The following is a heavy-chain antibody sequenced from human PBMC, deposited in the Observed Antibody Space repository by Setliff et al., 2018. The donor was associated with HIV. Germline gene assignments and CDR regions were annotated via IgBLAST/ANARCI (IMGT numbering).Heavy chain of an antibody. D-gene: IGHD3-10*01. V-gene: IGHV1-8*01. CDR2: MNPNTGVA. J-gene: IGHJ6*04. CDR1: GHTFSNSD. CDR3: ASGKGVGGVIITGGLDV. Sequence: GASVKVSCKASGHTFSNSDIHWVRRATGQGLEWMGWMNPNTGVAGYALKFQGRVTMTRDTSISTAYMELSSLTSEDTAVYWGASGKGVGGVIITGGLDVWGKGTTVTVSS.